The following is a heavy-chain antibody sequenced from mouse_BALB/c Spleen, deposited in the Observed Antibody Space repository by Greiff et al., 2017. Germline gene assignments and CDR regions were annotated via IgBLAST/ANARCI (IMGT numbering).Heavy chain of an antibody. CDR2: ISSGGST. Sequence: EVQGVESGGGLVKPGGSLKLSCAASGFTFSSYAMSWVRQTPEKRLEWVASISSGGSTYYPDSVKGRFTISRDNARNILYLQMSSLRSEDTAMYYCARGRTTATTMDYWGQGTSVTVSS. V-gene: IGHV5-6-5*01. CDR1: GFTFSSYA. J-gene: IGHJ4*01. D-gene: IGHD1-2*01. CDR3: ARGRTTATTMDY.